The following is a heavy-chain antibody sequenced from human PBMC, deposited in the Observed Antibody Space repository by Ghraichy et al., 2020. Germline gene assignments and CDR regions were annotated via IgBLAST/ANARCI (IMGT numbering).Heavy chain of an antibody. Sequence: SETLSLTCTVSGGSISSSSYYWGWIRQPPGKGLEWIGSIYYSGSTYYNPSLKSRVAISVDTSKNQFSLKLSSVTAADTAVYYCARQEYSSSSEYYFDYWGQGTLVTVSS. CDR3: ARQEYSSSSEYYFDY. J-gene: IGHJ4*02. D-gene: IGHD6-6*01. CDR2: IYYSGST. CDR1: GGSISSSSYY. V-gene: IGHV4-39*01.